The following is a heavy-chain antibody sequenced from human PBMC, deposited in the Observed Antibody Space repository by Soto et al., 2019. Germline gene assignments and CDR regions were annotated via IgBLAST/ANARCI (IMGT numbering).Heavy chain of an antibody. D-gene: IGHD3-3*01. J-gene: IGHJ4*02. CDR1: GFTFGDYA. CDR3: TRDVSHRFLEWLLSSGYDY. V-gene: IGHV3-49*03. CDR2: IRSKAYGGTT. Sequence: GGSLRLSCTASGFTFGDYAMSWFRQAPGKGLEWVGFIRSKAYGGTTEYAASVKGRFTISRDDSKSIAYLQMNSLKTEDTAVYYCTRDVSHRFLEWLLSSGYDYWGQGTLVTVSS.